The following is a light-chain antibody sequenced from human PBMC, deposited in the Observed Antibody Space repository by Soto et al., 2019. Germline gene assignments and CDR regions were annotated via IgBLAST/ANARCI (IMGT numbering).Light chain of an antibody. CDR2: GAS. V-gene: IGKV3-20*01. CDR1: QSVSSSY. J-gene: IGKJ1*01. Sequence: EIVLTQSPCTLSLSPGERATLSCRASQSVSSSYLAWYQQKSGQAPRLLIYGASSRATGIPDRFSGSGSGTDFTLTISRLEPEDFAVYYCQQYGSSQTFGQGTKVDIK. CDR3: QQYGSSQT.